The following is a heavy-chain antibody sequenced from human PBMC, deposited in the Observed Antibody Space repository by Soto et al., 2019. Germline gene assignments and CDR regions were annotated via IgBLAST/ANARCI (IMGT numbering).Heavy chain of an antibody. CDR1: GGSFSGYY. CDR3: ARGQIGVAASLNYYYYYGMDV. J-gene: IGHJ6*02. D-gene: IGHD1-7*01. V-gene: IGHV4-34*01. Sequence: SETLSLTCAVYGGSFSGYYWSWIRQPPGKGLEWIGEINHSGSTNYNPSLKSRVAISVDTSKNQFSLKLSSVTAADTAVYYCARGQIGVAASLNYYYYYGMDVWGQGTTVTVSS. CDR2: INHSGST.